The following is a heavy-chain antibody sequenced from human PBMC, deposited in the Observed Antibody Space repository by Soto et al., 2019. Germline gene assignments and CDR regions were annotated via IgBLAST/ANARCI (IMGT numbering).Heavy chain of an antibody. CDR2: ISAYNGNT. D-gene: IGHD3-22*01. V-gene: IGHV1-18*04. CDR1: GYTFTSYG. CDR3: AKYWYYDSSGREGFDY. J-gene: IGHJ4*02. Sequence: ASVKVSCKASGYTFTSYGISWVRQAPGQGLEWMGWISAYNGNTNYAQKLQGRVTMTTDTSTSTAYMELRSLRSDDTAVYYCAKYWYYDSSGREGFDYWGQGTLVTVSS.